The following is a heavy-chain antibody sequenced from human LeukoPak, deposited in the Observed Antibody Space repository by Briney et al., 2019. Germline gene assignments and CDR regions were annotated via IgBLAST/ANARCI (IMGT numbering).Heavy chain of an antibody. Sequence: PGGSLRLSCAASGFTVSSSYMSWVRQAPGKGLEWVANIKQDGSETYYVDSLKGRFTISRDNTENSLYLQMNTLRAEDTAVYYCARDGYYYDSSGPLGYWGQGALVTVSS. CDR1: GFTVSSSY. V-gene: IGHV3-7*01. D-gene: IGHD3-22*01. CDR2: IKQDGSET. CDR3: ARDGYYYDSSGPLGY. J-gene: IGHJ4*02.